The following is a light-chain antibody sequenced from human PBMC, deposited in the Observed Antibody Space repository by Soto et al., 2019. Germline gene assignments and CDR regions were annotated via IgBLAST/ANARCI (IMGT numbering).Light chain of an antibody. CDR1: RNVSIY. CDR3: QRSYKRTS. V-gene: IGKV1-39*01. J-gene: IGKJ5*01. Sequence: SPMAVSYGNRVNLSGRASRNVSIYLNWYQHKPGKGPTLLIHATSNLQIGVPSRFSGRGSGTEFTLRISSLESEDFGTYYGQRSYKRTSFGEGTRLEIK. CDR2: ATS.